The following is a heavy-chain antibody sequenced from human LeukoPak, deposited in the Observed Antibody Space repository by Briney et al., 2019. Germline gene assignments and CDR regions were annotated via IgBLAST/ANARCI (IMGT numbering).Heavy chain of an antibody. V-gene: IGHV4-34*01. CDR1: GGSFSGYY. CDR2: INHSGST. CDR3: ARDSGGFYYFDY. J-gene: IGHJ4*02. Sequence: KPSETLSLTCAVYGGSFSGYYWSWIRQPPGKGLEWIGEINHSGSTNYNPSLKSRVTISVDTSKNQFSLKLSSVTAADTAVYYCARDSGGFYYFDYWGQGTLVTVSS. D-gene: IGHD3-16*01.